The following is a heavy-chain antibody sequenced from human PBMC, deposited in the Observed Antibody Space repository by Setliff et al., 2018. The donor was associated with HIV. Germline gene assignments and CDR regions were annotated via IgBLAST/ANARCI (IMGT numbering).Heavy chain of an antibody. V-gene: IGHV1-2*06. CDR1: GYTFTGYY. D-gene: IGHD2-8*01. J-gene: IGHJ3*02. CDR3: ASKVYCTNGVCLDAFDI. CDR2: IIPNSGGT. Sequence: ASVKVSCKASGYTFTGYYIHWVRQAPGQGLEWMGRIIPNSGGTNYAQKFQGRVTMTRDTSIGTAYMELSRLRSDDTAVYYCASKVYCTNGVCLDAFDIWGQGTKVTVS.